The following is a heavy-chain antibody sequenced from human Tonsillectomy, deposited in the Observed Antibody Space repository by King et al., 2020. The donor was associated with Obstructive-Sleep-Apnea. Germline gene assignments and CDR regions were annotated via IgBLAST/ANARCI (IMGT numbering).Heavy chain of an antibody. V-gene: IGHV4-38-2*02. CDR2: IYHSGST. Sequence: VQLQESGPGLVKPSETLSLTCTVSGYSISSGYYWGWIRQPPGKGLEWIGSIYHSGSTYYNPSLKSRVTISVETSKNQFSLKLSSVTAADTAVYYCARPFDYWGQGTLVTVSS. J-gene: IGHJ4*02. CDR3: ARPFDY. CDR1: GYSISSGYY.